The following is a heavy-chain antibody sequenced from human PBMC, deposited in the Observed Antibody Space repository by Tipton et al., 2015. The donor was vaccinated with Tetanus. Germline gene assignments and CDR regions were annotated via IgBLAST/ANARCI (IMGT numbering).Heavy chain of an antibody. CDR1: GGSFTSGDFY. D-gene: IGHD4/OR15-4a*01. Sequence: TLSLTCAVSGGSFTSGDFYWTWIRQSPGKGLEWIGSIYSSGRAHYSPSLKSRVTISQDTSKNQFSLKLTSVTAADTAVYYCARGVQLAHWYFDIWGRGTLVSVSS. J-gene: IGHJ2*01. CDR3: ARGVQLAHWYFDI. V-gene: IGHV4-30-4*01. CDR2: IYSSGRA.